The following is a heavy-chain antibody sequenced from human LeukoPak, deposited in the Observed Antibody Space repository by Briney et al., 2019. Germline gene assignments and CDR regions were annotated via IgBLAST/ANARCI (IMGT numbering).Heavy chain of an antibody. CDR3: ARGGYRSSTSCSSNWFDP. J-gene: IGHJ5*02. V-gene: IGHV4-30-2*01. CDR2: IYHSGST. Sequence: SETLSLTCAVSGGSISSGGYSWSWIRQPPGKGLEWIGYIYHSGSTYYNPSLKSRVTISVDRSKNQFSLKLSSVTAADTAVYYCARGGYRSSTSCSSNWFDPWGQGTLVTVSS. D-gene: IGHD2-2*01. CDR1: GGSISSGGYS.